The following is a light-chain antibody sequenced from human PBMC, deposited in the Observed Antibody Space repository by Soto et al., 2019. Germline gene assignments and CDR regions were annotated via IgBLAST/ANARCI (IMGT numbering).Light chain of an antibody. Sequence: QSVLTQPPSVSGSPGQSVTISCTGTSTDCVGYNLVSCHRQRPGTAPKLMICEVSNRPSGVSNRVSGSKSANTASLTISGLQADDEAGYSCSSYTSSNTLPLYVFATGTKVTVL. CDR1: STDCVGYNL. J-gene: IGLJ1*01. CDR3: SSYTSSNTLPLYV. CDR2: EVS. V-gene: IGLV2-14*01.